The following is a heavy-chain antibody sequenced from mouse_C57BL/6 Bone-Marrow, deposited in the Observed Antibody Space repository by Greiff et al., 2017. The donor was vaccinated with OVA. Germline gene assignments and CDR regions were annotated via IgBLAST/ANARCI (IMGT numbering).Heavy chain of an antibody. CDR1: GYTFTSYG. D-gene: IGHD2-4*01. CDR2: IYPRSGNN. J-gene: IGHJ1*03. Sequence: QVQLQQSGAELARPGASVKLSCKASGYTFTSYGISWVKQRTGQGLEWIGEIYPRSGNNYYNEKFKGKATLTADKYSSTAYMELRILTSEDSAVYFYASGGYDCCSYWYYAIWGKGTTVTVSS. CDR3: ASGGYDCCSYWYYAI. V-gene: IGHV1-81*01.